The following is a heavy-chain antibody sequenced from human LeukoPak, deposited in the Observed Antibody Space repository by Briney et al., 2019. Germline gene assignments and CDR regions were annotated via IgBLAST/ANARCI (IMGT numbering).Heavy chain of an antibody. D-gene: IGHD6-19*01. V-gene: IGHV1-8*01. CDR3: ARGEWQWLGFGY. CDR1: GYTFTSYD. CDR2: MNPNSGNT. J-gene: IGHJ4*02. Sequence: GASVKVSCKASGYTFTSYDINWVRQATGQGLEWMGWMNPNSGNTGYAQKFQGRVTMTRNTSISTAYMELSSLRSEDTAVYYCARGEWQWLGFGYWGQGTLVTVSS.